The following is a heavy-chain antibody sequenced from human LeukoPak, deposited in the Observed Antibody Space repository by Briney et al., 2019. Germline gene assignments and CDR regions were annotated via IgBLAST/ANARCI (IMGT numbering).Heavy chain of an antibody. CDR2: INTKIGTT. Sequence: GASVKVSCKTSGYTFTGYFMHWVRQAPGQGPEWMGWINTKIGTTNYAQKFQGRVTITTDESTSTAYMELSSLRSEDTAVYYCARDSGSSSSWDLDYWGQGTLVTVSS. V-gene: IGHV1-2*02. D-gene: IGHD6-13*01. J-gene: IGHJ4*02. CDR3: ARDSGSSSSWDLDY. CDR1: GYTFTGYF.